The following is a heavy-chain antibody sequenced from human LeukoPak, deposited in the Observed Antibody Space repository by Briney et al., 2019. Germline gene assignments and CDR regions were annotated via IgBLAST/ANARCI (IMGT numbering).Heavy chain of an antibody. J-gene: IGHJ5*02. Sequence: PGGSLRLSCAASGFNFNTYWMSWVRQAPGKGLEWVSSISSGSTYIYYADSVKGRFTISRDNAKNSLYLQMNSLRAEDTAVYYCARHSFISPITMVRGVIIETWFDPWGQGTLVTVSS. V-gene: IGHV3-21*01. CDR1: GFNFNTYW. D-gene: IGHD3-10*01. CDR3: ARHSFISPITMVRGVIIETWFDP. CDR2: ISSGSTYI.